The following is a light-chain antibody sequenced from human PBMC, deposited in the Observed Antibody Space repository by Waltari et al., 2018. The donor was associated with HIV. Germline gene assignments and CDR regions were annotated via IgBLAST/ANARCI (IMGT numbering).Light chain of an antibody. CDR1: SSDVGGYNY. CDR2: EVT. Sequence: QSALTQPASVSGSPGQSITISCTGPSSDVGGYNYFSRYQQHPGKAPKVMIYEVTNRPAGVSNRFSGSKSGNTASLTISGLQAEDEADYYCSSYTSSNTVVFGGGTKLTVL. CDR3: SSYTSSNTVV. V-gene: IGLV2-14*01. J-gene: IGLJ2*01.